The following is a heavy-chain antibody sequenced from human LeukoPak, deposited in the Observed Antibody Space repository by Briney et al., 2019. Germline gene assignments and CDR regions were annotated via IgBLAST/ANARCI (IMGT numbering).Heavy chain of an antibody. Sequence: GSLRLSCGASGFTFSRYPMHWVRQAPGKGLEGVAVISYDGNEYYAASAKGRFTISRDTSKNTVYLQMNSLRAEDTAIYYCARESDNDGSGQDFWGQGTLVTVSS. J-gene: IGHJ4*02. CDR1: GFTFSRYP. V-gene: IGHV3-30*04. CDR2: ISYDGNE. D-gene: IGHD3-22*01. CDR3: ARESDNDGSGQDF.